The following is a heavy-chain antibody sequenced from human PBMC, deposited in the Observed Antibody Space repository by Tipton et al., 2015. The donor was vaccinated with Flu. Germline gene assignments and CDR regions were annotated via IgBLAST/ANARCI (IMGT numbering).Heavy chain of an antibody. J-gene: IGHJ6*02. CDR2: IYYSGST. CDR3: AREGSAGTFLYYYYGMDV. V-gene: IGHV4-39*07. D-gene: IGHD6-13*01. CDR1: GGSISSSNYY. Sequence: TLSLTCTVSGGSISSSNYYWGWIRQPPGKGLEWIGSIYYSGSTYYNPSLKSRVTVSVDTSKNQFSLKLSSVTAADTAVYYCAREGSAGTFLYYYYGMDVWGQGTTVTVSS.